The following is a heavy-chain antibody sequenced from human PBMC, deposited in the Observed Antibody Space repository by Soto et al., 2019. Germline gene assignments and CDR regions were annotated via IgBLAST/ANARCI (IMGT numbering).Heavy chain of an antibody. CDR3: ARVDLSSGWYCPY. D-gene: IGHD6-19*01. CDR2: SIPIFGTA. Sequence: SVKVSCKASGGTFNNYPITWVRQAPGEGLEWMGGSIPIFGTANYAQKLQGRVTMTTDTSTSTAYMELRSLRSDDTAVYYCARVDLSSGWYCPYWGQGTLVTVSS. CDR1: GGTFNNYP. J-gene: IGHJ4*02. V-gene: IGHV1-69*05.